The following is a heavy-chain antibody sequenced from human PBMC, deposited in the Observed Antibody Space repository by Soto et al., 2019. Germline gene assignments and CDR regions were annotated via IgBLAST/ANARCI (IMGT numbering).Heavy chain of an antibody. J-gene: IGHJ5*02. V-gene: IGHV4-39*01. CDR3: ARLRRSGSYLDL. CDR1: GGSISSSSYY. D-gene: IGHD1-26*01. Sequence: QLQLQESGPGLVKPSETLSLTCTVSGGSISSSSYYWGWIRQPPGKGVEWIGAIYFSGSPIYNPSLRSRGTVSVDTPNNHFSLKVYSVTSADTAVYYRARLRRSGSYLDLWGQGTLVTVSS. CDR2: IYFSGSP.